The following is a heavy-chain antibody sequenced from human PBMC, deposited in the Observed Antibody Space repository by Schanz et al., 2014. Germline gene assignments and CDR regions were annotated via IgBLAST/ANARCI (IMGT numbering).Heavy chain of an antibody. CDR2: MSWNAGSL. J-gene: IGHJ4*02. V-gene: IGHV3-9*01. D-gene: IGHD3-3*01. Sequence: EVQLLESGGGLVQPGGSLRISCVASGFRFDDYAMHWVRQAPGKGLEWVSGMSWNAGSLGYGDSVKGRFTISRDNAKNSLYLQMNSLTAEDTAVYYCARGVRIDYWGQGTLVTVSS. CDR3: ARGVRIDY. CDR1: GFRFDDYA.